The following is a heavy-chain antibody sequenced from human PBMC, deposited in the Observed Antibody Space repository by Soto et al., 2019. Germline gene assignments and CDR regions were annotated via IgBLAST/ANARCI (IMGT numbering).Heavy chain of an antibody. J-gene: IGHJ4*02. V-gene: IGHV3-74*01. CDR2: INSDGSST. CDR3: ARGGSSWTLDY. CDR1: GFTFSSYW. Sequence: GGSLRLSCAASGFTFSSYWMHWVRQAPGKGLVWVSRINSDGSSTSYADSVKGRFTISRDNAKNTLYLQMNSLRAEDTAVYHCARGGSSWTLDYWGQGTLVTVSS. D-gene: IGHD6-13*01.